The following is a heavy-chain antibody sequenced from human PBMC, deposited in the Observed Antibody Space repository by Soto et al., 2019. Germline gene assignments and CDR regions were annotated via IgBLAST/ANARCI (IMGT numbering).Heavy chain of an antibody. Sequence: SETLSLTCTVSGGSVSSGSYYWSWIRQPPGKGLEWIGYIYYSGSTNYNPSLKSRVTISVDTSKNQFSLKLSSVTAADTAVYYCARGGLGRWLRGPFDYWGQGTLVTVSS. CDR3: ARGGLGRWLRGPFDY. CDR2: IYYSGST. V-gene: IGHV4-61*01. D-gene: IGHD5-12*01. J-gene: IGHJ4*02. CDR1: GGSVSSGSYY.